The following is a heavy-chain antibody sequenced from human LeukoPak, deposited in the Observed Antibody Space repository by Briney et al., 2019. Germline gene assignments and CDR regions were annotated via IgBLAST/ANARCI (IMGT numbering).Heavy chain of an antibody. Sequence: SETLSLTCTVPGGSISSYYWSWIRQPPGKGLEWIGYIYYSGSTNYNPSLKSRVTISVDTSKNQFSLKLSSVTAADTAVYYCARDTTSIGFDPWGQGTLVTVSS. CDR1: GGSISSYY. V-gene: IGHV4-59*01. J-gene: IGHJ5*02. CDR3: ARDTTSIGFDP. D-gene: IGHD1-26*01. CDR2: IYYSGST.